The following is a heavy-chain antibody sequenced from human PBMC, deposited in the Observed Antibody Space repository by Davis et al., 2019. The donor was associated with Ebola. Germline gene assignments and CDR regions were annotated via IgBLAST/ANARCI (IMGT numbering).Heavy chain of an antibody. D-gene: IGHD6-6*01. V-gene: IGHV1-69*06. CDR2: IIPIFGSA. CDR1: GGTFDTFA. Sequence: AASVKVSCKASGGTFDTFAISWVRQAPGQGLEWMGGIIPIFGSADYPHKFQGRVTITADKSTNTSYIELRSLTSEDSAVYYCAKDRQREQLGGNYYYDMHVWGQGTTVTVSS. J-gene: IGHJ6*02. CDR3: AKDRQREQLGGNYYYDMHV.